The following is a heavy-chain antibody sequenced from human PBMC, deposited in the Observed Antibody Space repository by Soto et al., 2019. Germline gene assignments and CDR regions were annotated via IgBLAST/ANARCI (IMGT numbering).Heavy chain of an antibody. Sequence: ASVKVSCKASGGTFSSYAISWVRQAPGQGLEWMGGIIPIFGTANYAQKFQGRVTITADESTSTAYMELSSLRSEDTAVYYCAREMLGYCSGCSCYLPGPVYYYGMDVWGQGTTVTVSS. D-gene: IGHD2-15*01. V-gene: IGHV1-69*13. CDR2: IIPIFGTA. CDR3: AREMLGYCSGCSCYLPGPVYYYGMDV. CDR1: GGTFSSYA. J-gene: IGHJ6*02.